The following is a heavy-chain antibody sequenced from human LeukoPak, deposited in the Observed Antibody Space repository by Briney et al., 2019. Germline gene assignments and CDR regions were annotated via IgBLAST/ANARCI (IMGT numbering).Heavy chain of an antibody. CDR2: ISYDGSNK. CDR3: ARGSMGYFDY. CDR1: RFTFSSYA. V-gene: IGHV3-30*04. Sequence: GGSLRLSCAASRFTFSSYAMHWVRQAPGKGLEWVAVISYDGSNKYYADSVKGRFTISRDNSKNTLYLQMNSLRAEDTAVYYCARGSMGYFDYWGQGTLVTVSS. D-gene: IGHD6-6*01. J-gene: IGHJ4*02.